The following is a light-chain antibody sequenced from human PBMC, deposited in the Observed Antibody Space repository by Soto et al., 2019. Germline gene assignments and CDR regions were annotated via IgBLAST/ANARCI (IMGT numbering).Light chain of an antibody. CDR2: GAS. V-gene: IGKV3-15*01. CDR3: QQYNFWPLT. Sequence: EIVITQSLASLSVSPAERVTPSCSGSRSVSSNLAWYQQKRGQAPRLLIHGASTRATGIPARFSGSGSGTEFTLTISSLQSEDFAVYYCQQYNFWPLTFGGGTKVDIK. J-gene: IGKJ4*02. CDR1: RSVSSN.